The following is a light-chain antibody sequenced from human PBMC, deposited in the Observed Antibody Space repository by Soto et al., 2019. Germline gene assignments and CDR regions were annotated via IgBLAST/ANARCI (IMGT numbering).Light chain of an antibody. CDR1: SSDVGGYNY. CDR2: DVS. V-gene: IGLV2-14*01. J-gene: IGLJ1*01. CDR3: SSYTSSSTVDDNYV. Sequence: QSALTQPASVSGSPGQSITISCTGTSSDVGGYNYVSWYQQHPGKAPKLMIYDVSNRPSGVSNRFSGSKSGNTASLTISGLQAEDEADYYCSSYTSSSTVDDNYVFGTGTKLTVL.